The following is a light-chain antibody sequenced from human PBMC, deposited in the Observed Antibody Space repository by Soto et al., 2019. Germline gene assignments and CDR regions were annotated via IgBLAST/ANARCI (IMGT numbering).Light chain of an antibody. CDR2: DVS. J-gene: IGLJ2*01. V-gene: IGLV2-14*01. Sequence: ALTQPASVSGSPGQSITISCTGTSSDVGGYNYVSWYQQHPGKAPKLMIYDVSNRPSGVSNRFSGSKSGNTASLTISGLQAEDEADYYCSSYTSSNTVVFGGGTKLTVL. CDR3: SSYTSSNTVV. CDR1: SSDVGGYNY.